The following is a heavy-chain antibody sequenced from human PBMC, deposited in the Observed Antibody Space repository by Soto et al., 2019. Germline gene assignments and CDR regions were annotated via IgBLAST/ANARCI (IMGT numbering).Heavy chain of an antibody. CDR1: GFPFSSYG. CDR2: ISYDGSNK. Sequence: GGSMRLSCAASGFPFSSYGMHWVRQDPGKGLEWVAVISYDGSNKYYADSVKGRLTISRDNSKNTLYLQINSLRAEDTAVYYCAKGQHCSTTSCYFYYYGVDVWGQGTTVTVSS. CDR3: AKGQHCSTTSCYFYYYGVDV. V-gene: IGHV3-30*18. D-gene: IGHD2-2*01. J-gene: IGHJ6*02.